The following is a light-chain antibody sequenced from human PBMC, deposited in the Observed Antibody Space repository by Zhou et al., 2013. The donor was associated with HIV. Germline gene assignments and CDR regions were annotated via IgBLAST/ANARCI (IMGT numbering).Light chain of an antibody. CDR3: SSYTSSSSLV. Sequence: QSALTQPASVSGSPGQSITISCTGTSSDVGGYNYVSWYQQYPGKAPKFMIYDVSKRPSGVSNRFSGSKSGSTASLTISGLQAEDEADYYCSSYTSSSSLVFG. CDR2: DVS. CDR1: SSDVGGYNY. V-gene: IGLV2-14*01. J-gene: IGLJ2*01.